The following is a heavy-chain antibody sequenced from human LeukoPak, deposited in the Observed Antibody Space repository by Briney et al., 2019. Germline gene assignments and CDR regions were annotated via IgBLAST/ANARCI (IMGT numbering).Heavy chain of an antibody. D-gene: IGHD3-9*01. Sequence: GASVKVSCKASGYTFTSYDINWVRQATGQGLEWMGWMNPNSGNTGYAQKFQGRVTMTRNTSISTAYMELSSLRSEDTAVYYCARVFRLDWSTGLGYWGQGTLVTVSS. CDR2: MNPNSGNT. J-gene: IGHJ4*02. CDR1: GYTFTSYD. CDR3: ARVFRLDWSTGLGY. V-gene: IGHV1-8*01.